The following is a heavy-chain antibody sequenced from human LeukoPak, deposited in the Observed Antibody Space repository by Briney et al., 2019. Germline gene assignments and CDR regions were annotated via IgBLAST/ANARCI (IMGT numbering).Heavy chain of an antibody. V-gene: IGHV1-18*01. Sequence: GESLKISCKASGYTFTSYGISWVRQAPGQGLEWMGWISAYNGNTNYAQKLQGRVTMTTDTSTSTAYMELRSLRSDDTAVYYCAREDLSQIFDSSGYYLVPHFDYWGQGTLVTVSS. CDR2: ISAYNGNT. J-gene: IGHJ4*02. CDR3: AREDLSQIFDSSGYYLVPHFDY. CDR1: GYTFTSYG. D-gene: IGHD3-22*01.